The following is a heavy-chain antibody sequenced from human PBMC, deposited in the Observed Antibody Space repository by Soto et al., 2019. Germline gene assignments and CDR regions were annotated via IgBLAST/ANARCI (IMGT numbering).Heavy chain of an antibody. D-gene: IGHD5-18*01. J-gene: IGHJ4*02. CDR1: GFTFSSYG. CDR3: ARGSVQLWGTYYFDY. V-gene: IGHV3-33*01. CDR2: IWYDGSNK. Sequence: QVQLVESGGGVVQPGRSLRLSCAASGFTFSSYGMHWVRQAPGKGLEWVAVIWYDGSNKYYADSVKGRFTISRDNSKNTLYLQMNSLRAEDTAVYYCARGSVQLWGTYYFDYWGQGTLVTVSS.